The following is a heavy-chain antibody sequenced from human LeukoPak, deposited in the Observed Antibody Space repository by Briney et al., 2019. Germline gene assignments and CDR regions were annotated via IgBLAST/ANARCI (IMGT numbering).Heavy chain of an antibody. D-gene: IGHD3-10*01. CDR3: ARVRGESPRWFDP. Sequence: HPGGSLRLSCAASGFTFSSYWMHWVRQAPGKGLVWVAHINNDGSRTNYADSVKGRFTVSRDNAKNMLYLQMNSLRVEDTAVYYCARVRGESPRWFDPWGQGTLVTVSS. V-gene: IGHV3-74*01. CDR2: INNDGSRT. CDR1: GFTFSSYW. J-gene: IGHJ5*02.